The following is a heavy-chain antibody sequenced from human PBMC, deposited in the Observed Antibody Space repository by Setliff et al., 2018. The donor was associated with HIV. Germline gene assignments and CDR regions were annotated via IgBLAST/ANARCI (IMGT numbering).Heavy chain of an antibody. Sequence: ASVKVSCKASGYTFTSYYIHWVRQAPGQGLEWMGWISAYNGNTNYAQKLQGRVTMTTDTSTNTAYMELRSLRSDDTAVYFCARVGDIVVPPASYYYMDVWGTGTTVTVSS. V-gene: IGHV1-18*04. D-gene: IGHD2-2*01. CDR3: ARVGDIVVPPASYYYMDV. CDR1: GYTFTSYY. J-gene: IGHJ6*03. CDR2: ISAYNGNT.